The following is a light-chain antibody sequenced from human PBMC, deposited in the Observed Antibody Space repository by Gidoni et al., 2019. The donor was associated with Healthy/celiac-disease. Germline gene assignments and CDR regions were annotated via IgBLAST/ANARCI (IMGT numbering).Light chain of an antibody. V-gene: IGLV1-40*01. CDR2: GNS. Sequence: QSVLTQPPSASGAPGQRVTISCIGSSSNIGAGYDVHWYQQLPGTAPKLLIYGNSNRPSGVPDRFSGSKSGTSASLAITGLQAEDEVDYYCQSYDSSLSGGVFGGGTKLTVL. J-gene: IGLJ2*01. CDR1: SSNIGAGYD. CDR3: QSYDSSLSGGV.